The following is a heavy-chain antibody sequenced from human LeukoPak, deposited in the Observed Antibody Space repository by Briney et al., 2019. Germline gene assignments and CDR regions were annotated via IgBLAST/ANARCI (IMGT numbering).Heavy chain of an antibody. J-gene: IGHJ4*02. D-gene: IGHD5-18*01. CDR2: IRYDGSNK. V-gene: IGHV3-30*02. CDR3: AKEHSYGYLMTAYYFDY. CDR1: GFYFSDYG. Sequence: GGSLRLSCAASGFYFSDYGMHWARQAPGKGLEWVTFIRYDGSNKYYADSVKGRFTSSRDNSKNTLYLQMNSLRAEDTAVYYCAKEHSYGYLMTAYYFDYWGQGTLVTVSS.